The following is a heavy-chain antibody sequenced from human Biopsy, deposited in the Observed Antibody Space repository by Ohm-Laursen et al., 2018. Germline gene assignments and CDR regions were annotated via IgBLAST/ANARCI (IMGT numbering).Heavy chain of an antibody. CDR2: LPHNERT. V-gene: IGHV4-31*02. Sequence: SLTLSLTCSVSGSFDKTSRSFGAWAPQRPGWGVGWFGYLPHNERTHCNPSLTSRLAISFDTSNNRISLQLRSVSVADTAVYYCVREPKTGTAEAWYFDLWGRGSPVTVPS. CDR1: GSFDKTSRSF. D-gene: IGHD3-9*01. CDR3: VREPKTGTAEAWYFDL. J-gene: IGHJ2*01.